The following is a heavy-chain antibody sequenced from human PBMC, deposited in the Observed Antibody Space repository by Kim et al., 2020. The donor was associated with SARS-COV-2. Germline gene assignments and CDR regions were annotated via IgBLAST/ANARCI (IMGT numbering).Heavy chain of an antibody. V-gene: IGHV3-9*01. Sequence: GGSLRLSCAASGFTFDDYAMHWVRQAPGKGLEWVSGISWNSGSIGYADSVKGRFTISRDNAKNSLYLQMNSLRAEDTALYYCAKGPDYGVYYGMDVWGQGTTVTVSS. CDR2: ISWNSGSI. D-gene: IGHD4-17*01. CDR3: AKGPDYGVYYGMDV. CDR1: GFTFDDYA. J-gene: IGHJ6*02.